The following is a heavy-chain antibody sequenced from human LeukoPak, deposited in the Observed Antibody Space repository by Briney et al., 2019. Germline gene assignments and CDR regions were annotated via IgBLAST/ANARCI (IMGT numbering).Heavy chain of an antibody. Sequence: PSETLSLTCTVSGDSISGYYRSWIRQPPGKGLEWIGYIYYSGSTNYNPSLKSRVTISVDTSKNQFSLKLSSVTAADTAVYYCATHDSWGQGTLVTVSS. CDR2: IYYSGST. J-gene: IGHJ4*02. CDR3: ATHDS. V-gene: IGHV4-59*01. CDR1: GDSISGYY.